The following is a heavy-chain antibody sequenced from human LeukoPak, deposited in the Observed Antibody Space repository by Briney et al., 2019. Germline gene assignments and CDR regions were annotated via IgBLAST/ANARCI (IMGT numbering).Heavy chain of an antibody. CDR1: KFTFSSFG. J-gene: IGHJ6*03. D-gene: IGHD1-1*01. Sequence: GGSLRLSCAASKFTFSSFGMNWVRQAPGKGLEWISYISSGSSTMYYADSVRGRFTISRDNAKNSLYLQMNSLRAEDTAVYHCARRAGKNHFYMDVXGKGTTVTVSS. CDR2: ISSGSSTM. V-gene: IGHV3-48*01. CDR3: ARRAGKNHFYMDV.